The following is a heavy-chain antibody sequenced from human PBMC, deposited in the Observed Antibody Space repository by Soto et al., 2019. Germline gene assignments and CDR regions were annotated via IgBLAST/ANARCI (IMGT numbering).Heavy chain of an antibody. CDR3: ARDHVDLVRGLTIYGMDV. CDR2: IYYSGST. Sequence: PSETLSLTCTVSGGSISSGGYYWSWIRQHPGKGLEWIGYIYYSGSTYYNPSLKSRVTISVDTSKNQFSLKLSSVTAADTAVYYCARDHVDLVRGLTIYGMDVWGQGTTVTVSS. V-gene: IGHV4-31*03. D-gene: IGHD3-10*01. CDR1: GGSISSGGYY. J-gene: IGHJ6*02.